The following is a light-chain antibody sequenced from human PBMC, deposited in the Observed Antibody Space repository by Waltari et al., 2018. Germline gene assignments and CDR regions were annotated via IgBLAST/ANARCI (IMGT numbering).Light chain of an antibody. Sequence: DIQMTQSPSSLSASVGDRVTITCRASQPIATYLSWYHQKPGQGPKDLIYAASNLQTGVPTRFSGSGSGTDFTLTIAGLEPEDSGTYFCQQDYISPWTFGQGTTVEVK. CDR3: QQDYISPWT. J-gene: IGKJ1*01. CDR2: AAS. CDR1: QPIATY. V-gene: IGKV1-39*01.